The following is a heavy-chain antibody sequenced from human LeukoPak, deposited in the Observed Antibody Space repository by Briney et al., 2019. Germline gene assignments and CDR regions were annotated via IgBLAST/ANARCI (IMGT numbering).Heavy chain of an antibody. Sequence: SETLSLTCTVSGGSISSYYWSWIRQPAGKGLEWIGHIYTSGSTNYNPSLKSRVTMSVDTSKNQFSLKLSSVTAADTAVYYCARVIGYCSGGSCYSQIFYDASDIWGQGTMVTVSS. CDR1: GGSISSYY. CDR2: IYTSGST. CDR3: ARVIGYCSGGSCYSQIFYDASDI. D-gene: IGHD2-15*01. J-gene: IGHJ3*02. V-gene: IGHV4-4*07.